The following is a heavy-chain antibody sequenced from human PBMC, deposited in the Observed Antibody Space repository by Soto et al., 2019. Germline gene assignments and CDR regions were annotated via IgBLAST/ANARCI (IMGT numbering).Heavy chain of an antibody. J-gene: IGHJ4*02. D-gene: IGHD3-9*01. CDR2: IYYSGST. Sequence: PSETLSLTCTVSGGSISSSSYYWGWIRQPPGKGLEWIGSIYYSGSTYYNPSLKSRVTISVDTSKNQFSLKLSAVTAADTAVYYCASQPIMLTGYSSHFDYWGKGTLVTVS. CDR1: GGSISSSSYY. V-gene: IGHV4-39*01. CDR3: ASQPIMLTGYSSHFDY.